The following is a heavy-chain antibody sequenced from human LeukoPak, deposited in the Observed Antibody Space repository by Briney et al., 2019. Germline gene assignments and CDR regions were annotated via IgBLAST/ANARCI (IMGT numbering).Heavy chain of an antibody. CDR1: GFIFSNYW. CDR2: INPDGSTT. Sequence: GGSLRLSCEASGFIFSNYWMHWVRQAPGKGPVWVSRINPDGSTTSYADSVKGRFTISRDNAKNTLSLQMNSLRVEDTTVYYCARGRIGGSSAFDYWGQGVLVTVSS. J-gene: IGHJ4*02. V-gene: IGHV3-74*01. CDR3: ARGRIGGSSAFDY. D-gene: IGHD1-26*01.